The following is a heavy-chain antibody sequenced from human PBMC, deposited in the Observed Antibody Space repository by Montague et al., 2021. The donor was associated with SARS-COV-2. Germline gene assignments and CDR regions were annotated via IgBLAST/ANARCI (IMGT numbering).Heavy chain of an antibody. J-gene: IGHJ6*02. Sequence: QSGAEVKKPGESLKISCKGSGYSFTSYWIGWVRQMPGKGLEWMGIIYPGDSDTRYSPSFQGQVTISADKSISTAYLQWSSLKASDTAMYYCARSSHYYGSGWYYYYGMDVWGQGTTVTVSS. CDR1: GYSFTSYW. CDR3: ARSSHYYGSGWYYYYGMDV. V-gene: IGHV5-51*03. D-gene: IGHD3-10*01. CDR2: IYPGDSDT.